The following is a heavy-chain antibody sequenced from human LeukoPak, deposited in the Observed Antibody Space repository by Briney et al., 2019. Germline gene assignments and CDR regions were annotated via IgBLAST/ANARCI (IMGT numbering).Heavy chain of an antibody. J-gene: IGHJ4*02. Sequence: GGSLRLSCAASGFIVSSNYMTWVRQAPGEGLEWVSVIHNDGSTYYTDSVKGRFTISRDNSKNTLYLQMNSLRVEDTAVYYCAALARDCWGQGTLVTVSS. D-gene: IGHD3-3*02. CDR3: AALARDC. V-gene: IGHV3-53*01. CDR2: IHNDGST. CDR1: GFIVSSNY.